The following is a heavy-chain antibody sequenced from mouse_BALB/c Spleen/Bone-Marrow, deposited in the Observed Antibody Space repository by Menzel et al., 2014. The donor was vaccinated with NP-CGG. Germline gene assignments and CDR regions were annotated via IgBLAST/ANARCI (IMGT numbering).Heavy chain of an antibody. CDR2: ISYDGSN. V-gene: IGHV3-6*02. CDR3: ARGGYDGRGFAY. D-gene: IGHD2-14*01. CDR1: GYSITSGYY. J-gene: IGHJ3*01. Sequence: VQLKESGPGLVKPSQSLSLTCSVTGYSITSGYYCNWIRQFPGSKLEWMGYISYDGSNDYNPSLKNRISITRDTSKNQFFLKLNSVTTEDTVTYYCARGGYDGRGFAYWGQGTLVTVSA.